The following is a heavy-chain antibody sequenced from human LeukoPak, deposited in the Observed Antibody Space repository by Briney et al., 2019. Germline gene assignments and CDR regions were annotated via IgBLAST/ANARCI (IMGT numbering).Heavy chain of an antibody. CDR3: ARGSPLDFDP. J-gene: IGHJ5*02. V-gene: IGHV4-34*01. CDR1: GGSFSGYY. CDR2: INHSGSA. Sequence: SETLSLTCAVSGGSFSGYYWTWIRQPPGKGLEWIGEINHSGSANYNPSLMSRVTISLDTSKNHFSLNLSSVTAADTAVYYCARGSPLDFDPWGQGTLVTVSS.